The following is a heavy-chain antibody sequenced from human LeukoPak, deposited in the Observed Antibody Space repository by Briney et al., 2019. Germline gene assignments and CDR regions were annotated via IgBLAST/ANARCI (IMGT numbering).Heavy chain of an antibody. CDR2: INPNSGGT. CDR3: AFDSSGYSEDFDY. V-gene: IGHV1-2*02. Sequence: ASVKVSCKASGYTFTAYYMYWVRQAPGQGLEWMGRINPNSGGTNYAQKFQGRVTMTRDTSISTAYMELSRLRSDDTAVYYCAFDSSGYSEDFDYWGQGTVVTVSS. CDR1: GYTFTAYY. D-gene: IGHD3-22*01. J-gene: IGHJ4*02.